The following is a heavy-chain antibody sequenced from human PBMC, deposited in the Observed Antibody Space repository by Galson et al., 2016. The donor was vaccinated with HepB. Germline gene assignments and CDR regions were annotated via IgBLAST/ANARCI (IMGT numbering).Heavy chain of an antibody. CDR3: ARGDSGDAFDI. J-gene: IGHJ3*02. V-gene: IGHV1-46*02. CDR2: INPSGGRT. Sequence: SVKVSCKASGYTFNTYYMHWVRQAPGQGLEWMGLINPSGGRTSNAQKFQGRVTVTRDTSTSTVSMELSSLRSEDTAVYYCARGDSGDAFDIWGLGTVVTVSS. D-gene: IGHD2-15*01. CDR1: GYTFNTYY.